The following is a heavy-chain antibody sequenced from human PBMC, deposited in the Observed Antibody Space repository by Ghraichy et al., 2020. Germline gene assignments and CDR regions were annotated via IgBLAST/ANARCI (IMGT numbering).Heavy chain of an antibody. CDR1: GFTFSSYE. CDR3: ARDESGNEGLDAFDI. V-gene: IGHV3-48*03. Sequence: GGSLRLSCAASGFTFSSYEMNWVRQAPGKGLEWVSHISRSGSTIYAESVKGRFTISRDNGKNSLYLQMNSLRAEDTAVYHCARDESGNEGLDAFDIWGQGTMVTVSS. CDR2: ISRSGSTI. J-gene: IGHJ3*02. D-gene: IGHD5-12*01.